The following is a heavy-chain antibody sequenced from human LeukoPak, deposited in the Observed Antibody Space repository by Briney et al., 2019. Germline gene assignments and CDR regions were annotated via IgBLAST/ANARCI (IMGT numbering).Heavy chain of an antibody. V-gene: IGHV1-2*02. CDR1: GYTFTGYY. Sequence: ASVKVSCKASGYTFTGYYLHWVRHTPGPRLEWMGWINHNSGGTIYAQKFQGKVTMTRDTAISKAYMELSRLRSDYTAVYYCARDDGDISGYYMNWFDPWGQGTLVTVSS. CDR2: INHNSGGT. CDR3: ARDDGDISGYYMNWFDP. J-gene: IGHJ5*02. D-gene: IGHD3-22*01.